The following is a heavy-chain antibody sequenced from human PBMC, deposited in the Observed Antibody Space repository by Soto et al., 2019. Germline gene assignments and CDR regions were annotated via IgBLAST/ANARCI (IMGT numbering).Heavy chain of an antibody. J-gene: IGHJ3*01. CDR2: IYSDGTST. D-gene: IGHD1-26*01. CDR1: GFTFDYYW. Sequence: GGSLRLSCAASGFTFDYYWMHLVRQAPGKGLVWVSRIYSDGTSTTYADSVKGRFTISRDNAKNTVSLQMNSLRADDTAVYYCARGDRGAFDLWGQGTVVTVSS. CDR3: ARGDRGAFDL. V-gene: IGHV3-74*01.